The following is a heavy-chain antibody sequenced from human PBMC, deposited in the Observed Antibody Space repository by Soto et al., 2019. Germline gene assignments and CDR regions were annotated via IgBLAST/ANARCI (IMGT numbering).Heavy chain of an antibody. V-gene: IGHV1-3*01. CDR1: GYTFTSYA. CDR2: INAGNGNT. D-gene: IGHD1-7*01. CDR3: ARDMGVRTGTFYYYYYMDV. Sequence: ASVKVSCKASGYTFTSYAMHWVRQAPGQRLEWMGWINAGNGNTKYSRKFQGRVTITRDTSASTAYMELSSLRSEDTAVYYCARDMGVRTGTFYYYYYMDVWGKGTTVTVSS. J-gene: IGHJ6*03.